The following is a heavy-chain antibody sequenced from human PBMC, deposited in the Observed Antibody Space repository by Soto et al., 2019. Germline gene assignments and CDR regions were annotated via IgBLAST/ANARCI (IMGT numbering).Heavy chain of an antibody. V-gene: IGHV3-23*01. J-gene: IGHJ5*02. CDR2: ISGSGFKK. D-gene: IGHD1-26*01. Sequence: RLSCAASCFIFENFVVSWVRQAPGKGLEWISSISGSGFKKYYADSVKGRFTISRDNSKSTVYLELNNLSAEDTAVYHCAKNQGVELVPLATVDWFDPWGQGSVVTVSS. CDR1: CFIFENFV. CDR3: AKNQGVELVPLATVDWFDP.